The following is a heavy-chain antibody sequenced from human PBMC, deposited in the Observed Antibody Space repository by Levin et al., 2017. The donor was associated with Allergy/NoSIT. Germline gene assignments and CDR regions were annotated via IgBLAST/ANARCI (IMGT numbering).Heavy chain of an antibody. CDR1: GFTFSSYG. Sequence: GGSLRLSCAASGFTFSSYGMHWVRQAPGKGLEWVAVISYDGSNKYYADSVKGRFTISRDNSKNTLYLQMNSLRAEDTAVYYCAKDDPGYCSSTSCPGYWGQGTLVTVSS. CDR3: AKDDPGYCSSTSCPGY. CDR2: ISYDGSNK. D-gene: IGHD2-2*01. V-gene: IGHV3-30*18. J-gene: IGHJ4*02.